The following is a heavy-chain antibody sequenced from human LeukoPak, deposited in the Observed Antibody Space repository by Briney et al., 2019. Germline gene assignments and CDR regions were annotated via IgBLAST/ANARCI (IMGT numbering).Heavy chain of an antibody. Sequence: SVKVSCKASGFTFTSSAVQWVRQARGQRLEWIGWIVVGSGNTNYAQKFQERVTITRDMSTSTAYMELSSLRSEDTAVYYCAADGGAPPYYYYYGMDVWGQGTTVTVSS. CDR2: IVVGSGNT. J-gene: IGHJ6*02. CDR1: GFTFTSSA. CDR3: AADGGAPPYYYYYGMDV. D-gene: IGHD4-23*01. V-gene: IGHV1-58*01.